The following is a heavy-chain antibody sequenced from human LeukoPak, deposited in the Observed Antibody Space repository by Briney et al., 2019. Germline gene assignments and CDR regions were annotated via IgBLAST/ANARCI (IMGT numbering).Heavy chain of an antibody. J-gene: IGHJ4*02. D-gene: IGHD3-22*01. CDR1: GGSISSYY. Sequence: SETLSLTCTVSGGSISSYYWSWIRQPPGKGLEWIGYIYYSGSTNYNPSLKSRVTISVDTSKNQFSLKLSSVTAADTAVYYCAGNGHRSVWTMIVVLWGQGTLVTVSS. V-gene: IGHV4-59*08. CDR3: AGNGHRSVWTMIVVL. CDR2: IYYSGST.